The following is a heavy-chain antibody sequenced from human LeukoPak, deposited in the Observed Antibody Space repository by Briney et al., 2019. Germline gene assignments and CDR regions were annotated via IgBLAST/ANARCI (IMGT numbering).Heavy chain of an antibody. CDR1: GFTFDDYA. V-gene: IGHV3-9*01. CDR3: AKDIALWFGELGYFDY. CDR2: ISWNSGSI. Sequence: GRSLRLACAASGFTFDDYAMHWVRQAPGKGLEWVSGISWNSGSIGYADSVKGRFTISRDNAKNSLYLQMNSLRAEDTALYYCAKDIALWFGELGYFDYWGQGTLVTVSS. J-gene: IGHJ4*02. D-gene: IGHD3-10*01.